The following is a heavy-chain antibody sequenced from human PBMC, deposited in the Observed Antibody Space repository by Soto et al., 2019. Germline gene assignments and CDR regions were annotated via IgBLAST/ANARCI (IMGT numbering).Heavy chain of an antibody. CDR2: IWYDGSHQ. V-gene: IGHV3-33*01. CDR3: AREGYGGEAAFAC. J-gene: IGHJ4*02. Sequence: QVKLVESGGGVVQPGRSLRLSCAASGFTFRSHGMHWVRQAPGKGLEWVAVIWYDGSHQYYGDSVKGRFTISRDNSKNRLSLQMNSLRGEDTAIYYCAREGYGGEAAFACWGQGTLVTVSS. D-gene: IGHD2-21*01. CDR1: GFTFRSHG.